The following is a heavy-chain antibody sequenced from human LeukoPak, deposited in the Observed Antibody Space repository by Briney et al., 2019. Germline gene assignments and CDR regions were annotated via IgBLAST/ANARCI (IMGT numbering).Heavy chain of an antibody. D-gene: IGHD3-10*01. V-gene: IGHV4-59*01. J-gene: IGHJ3*02. CDR2: IYYSGST. CDR1: GGSITNYY. CDR3: ARDPFGSNAFDI. Sequence: PFETLSLTCIVSGGSITNYYWSWIRQPPGKGLEWIGYIYYSGSTHYNPPLKRRVTISVDTSNNQFSLRLNSVTAADTAVYYCARDPFGSNAFDIWGQGTVVPVSS.